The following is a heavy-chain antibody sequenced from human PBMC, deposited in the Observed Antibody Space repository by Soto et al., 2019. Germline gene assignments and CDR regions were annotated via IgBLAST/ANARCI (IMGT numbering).Heavy chain of an antibody. J-gene: IGHJ5*01. CDR2: IYYSGST. V-gene: IGHV4-59*08. D-gene: IGHD1-1*01. CDR3: ATMGTQATGLYFFDS. Sequence: SETLSLTCPVSGGSISSYYWSWIRQPPGKGLEWIGYIYYSGSTNYNPSLKSRVTISVDTSKNQFSLNLSFVTAADTAVYYCATMGTQATGLYFFDSWGQRAIVTV. CDR1: GGSISSYY.